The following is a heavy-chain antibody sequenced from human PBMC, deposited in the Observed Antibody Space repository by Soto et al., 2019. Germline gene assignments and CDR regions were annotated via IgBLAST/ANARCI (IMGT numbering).Heavy chain of an antibody. V-gene: IGHV4-4*02. CDR1: GGSISSSNW. CDR3: ARGGVLRYFDWLLGQNWFDP. D-gene: IGHD3-9*01. CDR2: IYHSGST. Sequence: QVQLQESGPGLVKPSGTLSLTCAVSGGSISSSNWWSWVRQPPGKGLEWIGEIYHSGSTNYNPSLESRVIISVDKSKNQFSLELSSVTGADTAVYYCARGGVLRYFDWLLGQNWFDPWGQGTLVTVSS. J-gene: IGHJ5*02.